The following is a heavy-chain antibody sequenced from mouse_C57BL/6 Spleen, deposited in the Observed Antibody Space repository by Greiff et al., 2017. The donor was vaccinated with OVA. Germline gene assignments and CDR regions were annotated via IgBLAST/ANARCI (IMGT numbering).Heavy chain of an antibody. CDR3: ARGDDYGYFDY. V-gene: IGHV1-82*01. CDR2: IYPGDGDT. D-gene: IGHD2-4*01. J-gene: IGHJ2*01. Sequence: QVQLQQSGPELVKPGASVKISCKASGYAFSSSWMNWVKQRPGKGLEWIGRIYPGDGDTNYNGKFKGKATLTADKSSSTAYMQLSSLTSEDSAVYFCARGDDYGYFDYWGQGTTLTVSS. CDR1: GYAFSSSW.